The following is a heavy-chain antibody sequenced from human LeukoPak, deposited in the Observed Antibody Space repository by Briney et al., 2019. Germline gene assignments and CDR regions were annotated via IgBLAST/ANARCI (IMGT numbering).Heavy chain of an antibody. V-gene: IGHV3-30-3*01. D-gene: IGHD3-22*01. CDR1: GFTFSSYA. CDR3: ARALPITMIVVVYPGGMDV. Sequence: GGSLRLSCAASGFTFSSYAMHWVRQAPGKGLEWVAVISYDGSNKYYADSVKGRFTISRDNSKNTLYLQMNSLRAEDTAVYYCARALPITMIVVVYPGGMDVWGQGPRSPSP. CDR2: ISYDGSNK. J-gene: IGHJ6*02.